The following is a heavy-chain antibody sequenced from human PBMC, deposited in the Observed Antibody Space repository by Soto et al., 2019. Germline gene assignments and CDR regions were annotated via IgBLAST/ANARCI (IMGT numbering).Heavy chain of an antibody. CDR3: AHSRGYVGFDY. V-gene: IGHV2-5*02. Sequence: QITLKETGPTLVNPTQTLTLTCTFSGFSFTTYGVGVGWIRQPPGKALEWLAFIYWDADKRYSPSLKSRLTITKDTSKNQVALRMTNMDPVDTATYYCAHSRGYVGFDYWGQGILVTVSS. CDR1: GFSFTTYGVG. J-gene: IGHJ4*02. D-gene: IGHD5-12*01. CDR2: IYWDADK.